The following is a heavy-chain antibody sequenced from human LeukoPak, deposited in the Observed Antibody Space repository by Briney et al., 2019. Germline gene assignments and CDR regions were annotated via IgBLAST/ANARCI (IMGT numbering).Heavy chain of an antibody. V-gene: IGHV4-59*10. CDR3: ARSGPDCSSTSCFSDY. Sequence: SETLSLTCAVYGGSFSGYYWSWIRQPAGKGLEWIGRIYTSGSTNYNPSLKSRVTMSVDTSKNQFSLKLSSVTAADTAVYYCARSGPDCSSTSCFSDYWGQGTLVTVSS. CDR1: GGSFSGYY. J-gene: IGHJ4*02. D-gene: IGHD2-2*01. CDR2: IYTSGST.